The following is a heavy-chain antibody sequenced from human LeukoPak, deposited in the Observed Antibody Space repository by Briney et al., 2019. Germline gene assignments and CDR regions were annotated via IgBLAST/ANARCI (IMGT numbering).Heavy chain of an antibody. Sequence: GGSLRLSCEASGFTFSTYTVNWVRQAPGKGLEWASSIATVTSYMKYADSVKGRFSVSRDNAKNSVFLEMKSLRADDPAVYFCARDYYDSSASATFDYWGRGTLVTVSS. CDR3: ARDYYDSSASATFDY. J-gene: IGHJ4*02. CDR2: IATVTSYM. V-gene: IGHV3-21*06. D-gene: IGHD3-22*01. CDR1: GFTFSTYT.